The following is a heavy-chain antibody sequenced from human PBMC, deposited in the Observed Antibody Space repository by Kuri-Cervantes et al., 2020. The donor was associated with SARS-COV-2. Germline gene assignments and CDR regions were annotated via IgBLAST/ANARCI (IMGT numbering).Heavy chain of an antibody. Sequence: GGSLRLSCAASGFTVSISYMSWVRQAPGKGLEWVSGINWNGGSTGYADSVKGRFTISRDNAKNSLYLQMNSLRAEDTALYYCARDLGAAAGTSSAFDYWGQGTLVTVSS. CDR3: ARDLGAAAGTSSAFDY. V-gene: IGHV3-20*04. J-gene: IGHJ4*02. D-gene: IGHD6-13*01. CDR2: INWNGGST. CDR1: GFTVSISY.